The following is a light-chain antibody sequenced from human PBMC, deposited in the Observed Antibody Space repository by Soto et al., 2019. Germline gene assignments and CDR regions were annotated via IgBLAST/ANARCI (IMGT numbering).Light chain of an antibody. CDR2: DVS. CDR3: SSFTSSVTYV. Sequence: QSALTQPASVSGSPGQSITISCTGTSSDVGCHNSVSWYRHDPGKAPKLMLYDVSNRPSGVSDRFSGSKSGNTASLTISGLQIEDEADYYCSSFTSSVTYVFGTGTKVTVL. CDR1: SSDVGCHNS. J-gene: IGLJ1*01. V-gene: IGLV2-14*01.